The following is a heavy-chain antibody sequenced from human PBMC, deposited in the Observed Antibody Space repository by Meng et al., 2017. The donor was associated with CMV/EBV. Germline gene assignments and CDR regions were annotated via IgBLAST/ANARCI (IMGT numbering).Heavy chain of an antibody. Sequence: SETLSLTCTVSGGSISSYYWSWIRQPPGKGLEWIGYIYYSGSTNYNPSLKSRVTISVETSKNQFSLKLSSVTAADTAVYYCARVGGHYDFWSGYAQLGYFDYWGQGTLVTVSS. CDR2: IYYSGST. CDR1: GGSISSYY. J-gene: IGHJ4*02. CDR3: ARVGGHYDFWSGYAQLGYFDY. V-gene: IGHV4-59*01. D-gene: IGHD3-3*01.